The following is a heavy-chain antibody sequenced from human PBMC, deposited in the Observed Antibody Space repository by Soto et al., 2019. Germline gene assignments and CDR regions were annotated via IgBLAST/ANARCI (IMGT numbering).Heavy chain of an antibody. J-gene: IGHJ4*02. CDR1: GYTFTSYG. CDR3: ARGPYSSGWYDY. D-gene: IGHD6-19*01. CDR2: ISPIIGNA. Sequence: ASVKVSCKASGYTFTSYGISWVRQAPGQGLEWMGRISPIIGNANYAQKFQGRVTITADKSTSTAYMELSSLRSEDTAVYYCARGPYSSGWYDYWGQGTLVTVSS. V-gene: IGHV1-69*04.